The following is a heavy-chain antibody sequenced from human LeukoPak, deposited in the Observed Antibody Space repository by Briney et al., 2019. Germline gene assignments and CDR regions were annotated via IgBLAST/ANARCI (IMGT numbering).Heavy chain of an antibody. CDR1: GYSFTSHY. J-gene: IGHJ5*02. CDR2: INPSGSST. Sequence: ASVKVSCKASGYSFTSHYMHWVRQAPGQGLEWLGLINPSGSSTLYAQKFQGRVTMTRDMSTTTDYMELSSLRSEDTAVYYCARDNSVGDVAWWFDPWGQGILVTVSS. V-gene: IGHV1-46*01. D-gene: IGHD1-26*01. CDR3: ARDNSVGDVAWWFDP.